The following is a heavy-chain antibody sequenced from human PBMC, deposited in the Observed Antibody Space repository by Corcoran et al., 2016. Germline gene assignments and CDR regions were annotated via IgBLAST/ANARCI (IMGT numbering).Heavy chain of an antibody. D-gene: IGHD2-2*01. CDR2: IYSGGST. CDR1: GFNVSSNY. CDR3: ARDRCSSTSCYYNYGVDV. Sequence: EVQLVESGGGLIQPGGSLRLSCAASGFNVSSNYMSWVRQAPGKGLEWVSVIYSGGSTYYADSVKGRFTISRDNSKNTLYLQMNSMRAEDTAVYYCARDRCSSTSCYYNYGVDVWGQGTTVTVSS. V-gene: IGHV3-53*01. J-gene: IGHJ6*02.